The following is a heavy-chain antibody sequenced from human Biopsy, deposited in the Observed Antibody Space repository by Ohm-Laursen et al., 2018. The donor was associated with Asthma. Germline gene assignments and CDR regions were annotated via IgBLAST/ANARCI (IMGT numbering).Heavy chain of an antibody. V-gene: IGHV3-30*18. CDR2: MSFDGRQT. CDR1: GFSFNSYG. J-gene: IGHJ3*02. D-gene: IGHD3-3*01. Sequence: LSLTCAASGFSFNSYGMHWVRQAPGKGLEWVAVMSFDGRQTYYADSVKGRFTISRDNSKNTLYLQMNSLRAEDTAAYYCAKERYYDFWSGYPIWGQGTMVTVSS. CDR3: AKERYYDFWSGYPI.